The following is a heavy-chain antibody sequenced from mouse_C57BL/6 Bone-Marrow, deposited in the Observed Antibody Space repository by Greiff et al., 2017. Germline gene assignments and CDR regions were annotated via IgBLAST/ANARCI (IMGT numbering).Heavy chain of an antibody. CDR1: GYTFTSYW. D-gene: IGHD1-1*01. V-gene: IGHV1-69*01. CDR2: IDPSDSYT. Sequence: VQLQQPGAELVMPGASVKLSCKASGYTFTSYWMHWVKQRPGQGLEWIGEIDPSDSYTNYNQKFKGKSTLTVDKSSSTAYMQLSSLTSEDSAVYFCARERGFITTAFDVWGTGTTVTVSS. CDR3: ARERGFITTAFDV. J-gene: IGHJ1*03.